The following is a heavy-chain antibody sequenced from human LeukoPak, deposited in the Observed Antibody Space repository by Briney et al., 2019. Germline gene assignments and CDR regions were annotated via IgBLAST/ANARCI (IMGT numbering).Heavy chain of an antibody. CDR1: GLTFSSYA. Sequence: PGESLRLSCAASGLTFSSYAMNWVRQAPGKGLEWVSAIGDSGTYYADSVKGRFTVSRDNSKNTLYLQMNSLRAEDTAVYYCAKGYAMDVWGKGTTVTVSS. CDR3: AKGYAMDV. V-gene: IGHV3-23*01. J-gene: IGHJ6*04. CDR2: IGDSGT.